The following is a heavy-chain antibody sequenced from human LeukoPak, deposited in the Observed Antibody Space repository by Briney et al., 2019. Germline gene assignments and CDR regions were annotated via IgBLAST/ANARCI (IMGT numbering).Heavy chain of an antibody. CDR3: ARARHRMTGLSSSWYDAEYFQH. CDR2: IIPILGIA. Sequence: GASVKVSCKASGGTFSSYAISWVRQAPGQGLEWMGRIIPILGIANYAQKFQGRVTITADKSTSTAYMELSSLRSEDTAVYYCARARHRMTGLSSSWYDAEYFQHWGQGTLVTVSS. J-gene: IGHJ1*01. V-gene: IGHV1-69*04. D-gene: IGHD6-13*01. CDR1: GGTFSSYA.